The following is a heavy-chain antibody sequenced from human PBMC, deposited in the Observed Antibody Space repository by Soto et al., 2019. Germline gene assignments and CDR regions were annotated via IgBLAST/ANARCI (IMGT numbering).Heavy chain of an antibody. CDR2: VSYDGSYK. Sequence: QVQLVESGGGVAQPGRSLRLSCAVSGFTFSDYGMHWVRQAPGKGLEWVAVVSYDGSYKYYAESVKGRFTVSRDLSGNTLFLQMNSLRLEDTAVYFCAKEMYPRTMLDSSSPWGDYWGQGTLVAVSS. J-gene: IGHJ4*02. D-gene: IGHD6-6*01. CDR3: AKEMYPRTMLDSSSPWGDY. CDR1: GFTFSDYG. V-gene: IGHV3-30*18.